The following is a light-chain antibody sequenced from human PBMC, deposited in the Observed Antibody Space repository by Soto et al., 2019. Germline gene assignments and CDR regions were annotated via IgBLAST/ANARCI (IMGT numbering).Light chain of an antibody. J-gene: IGKJ2*01. V-gene: IGKV1-8*01. CDR1: QDISTY. CDR3: QQYYSYPYT. CDR2: AAS. Sequence: AIRITQSPSSLSASTGDRVTITCRASQDISTYLAWYQKKPGKAPNLLIFAASTLQSGVPSRFSGSGSGTDFPLTINYLQSEDFATCYCQQYYSYPYTFGQGTKLEIK.